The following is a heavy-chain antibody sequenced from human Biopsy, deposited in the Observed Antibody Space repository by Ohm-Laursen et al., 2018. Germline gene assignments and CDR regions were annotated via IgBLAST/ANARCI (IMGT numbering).Heavy chain of an antibody. Sequence: SDTLSLTCIVSGGSISSYYWNWIRQPPGKGLEWIGYIYYSGTTDYSPSLKSRVTISVDTPKNQFSLRLNSVTAADTAVYYCARATNSTGWPYYYFYGMDVWGQGATVTVSS. D-gene: IGHD2/OR15-2a*01. V-gene: IGHV4-59*07. CDR1: GGSISSYY. J-gene: IGHJ6*02. CDR3: ARATNSTGWPYYYFYGMDV. CDR2: IYYSGTT.